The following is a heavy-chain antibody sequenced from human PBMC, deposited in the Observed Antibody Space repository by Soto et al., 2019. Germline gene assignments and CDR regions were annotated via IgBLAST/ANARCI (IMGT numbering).Heavy chain of an antibody. CDR1: GFTFSSYS. J-gene: IGHJ3*02. CDR2: ISSSSSYI. D-gene: IGHD2-2*01. Sequence: GGSLRLSCAASGFTFSSYSMNWVRQAPGKGLEWVSSISSSSSYIYYADSVKGRFTISRDNAKNSLYLQMNSLRAEDTAVDYCARDLRGYCSSTSCPPLGGGDAFDIWGQGTMVTVSS. V-gene: IGHV3-21*01. CDR3: ARDLRGYCSSTSCPPLGGGDAFDI.